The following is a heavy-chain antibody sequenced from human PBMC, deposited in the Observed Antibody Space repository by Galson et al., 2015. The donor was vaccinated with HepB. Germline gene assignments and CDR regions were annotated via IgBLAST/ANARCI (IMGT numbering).Heavy chain of an antibody. V-gene: IGHV3-23*01. J-gene: IGHJ4*02. CDR2: ISGSGDAA. D-gene: IGHD3-22*01. CDR1: RFTFVRYA. CDR3: ARKYDSSGYFDN. Sequence: SLRLSCAASRFTFVRYAMNWVRQAPGKGLEWVSGISGSGDAANYADSVKGRFTISSDKSKNMVYLEMRSLRAEDTAIYYCARKYDSSGYFDNWGQGTLVTVSS.